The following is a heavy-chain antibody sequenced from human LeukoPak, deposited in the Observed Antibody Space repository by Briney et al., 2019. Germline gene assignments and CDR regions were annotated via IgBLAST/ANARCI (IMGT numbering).Heavy chain of an antibody. J-gene: IGHJ4*02. CDR3: ARSDLYGDYPPGNY. D-gene: IGHD4-17*01. CDR2: IYYSGTT. CDR1: SGSFSSYY. Sequence: SETLSLTCSVYSGSFSSYYWSWIRQPPGKGLEWIGYIYYSGTTNYNPSLKTRVTLSVDTSKNQFSLKLSSVTAADTAFYYCARSDLYGDYPPGNYWGQGTLVAVSS. V-gene: IGHV4-59*01.